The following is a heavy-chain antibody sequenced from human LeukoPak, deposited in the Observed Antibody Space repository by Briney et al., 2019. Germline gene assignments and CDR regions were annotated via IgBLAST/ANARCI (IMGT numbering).Heavy chain of an antibody. Sequence: PSETLSLTCTVSGYSISSGYYWGWLRPPPGKGLEWIGSIYHSGSTYYNPSLKSRVTISVDTSKNQFSLKLSSVTAADTAVYYCARAPAARYCTNGVCYTPAYYYYMDVWGKGTTVTVSS. D-gene: IGHD2-8*01. CDR2: IYHSGST. CDR3: ARAPAARYCTNGVCYTPAYYYYMDV. CDR1: GYSISSGYY. J-gene: IGHJ6*03. V-gene: IGHV4-38-2*02.